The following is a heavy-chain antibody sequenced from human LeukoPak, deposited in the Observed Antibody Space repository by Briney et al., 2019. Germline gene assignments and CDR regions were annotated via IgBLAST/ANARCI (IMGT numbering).Heavy chain of an antibody. CDR1: GLTVSYNY. Sequence: GGSLRLSCAVSGLTVSYNYMGWVRQPPGKGPELVSVIETGGTTYYADSVQGRFTISRDNAEDSVYLQMNSLRVEDTAVYYCARTYDFGVGPPGDAFDNWGQGTLVTVSS. D-gene: IGHD3-3*01. CDR3: ARTYDFGVGPPGDAFDN. V-gene: IGHV3-53*03. CDR2: IETGGTT. J-gene: IGHJ3*02.